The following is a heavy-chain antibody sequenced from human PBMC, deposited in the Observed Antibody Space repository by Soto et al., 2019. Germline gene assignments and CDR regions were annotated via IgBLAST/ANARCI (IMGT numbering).Heavy chain of an antibody. J-gene: IGHJ4*01. CDR2: ISIRSTFA. Sequence: GGSLRLSCTGSGFTFSDYYMSWIRQAPGKGPEWVSYISIRSTFAIYADSVKGRFTISRDDAKNSVYLQMNSLRAEDTAVYYCAREGAMLLGVITEDYSGQGTLVTVSS. D-gene: IGHD3-10*01. V-gene: IGHV3-11*05. CDR1: GFTFSDYY. CDR3: AREGAMLLGVITEDY.